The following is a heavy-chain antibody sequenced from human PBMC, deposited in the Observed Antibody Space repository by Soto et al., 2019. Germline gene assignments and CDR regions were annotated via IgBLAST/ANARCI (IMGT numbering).Heavy chain of an antibody. V-gene: IGHV3-33*01. CDR3: XXXXXXXXXXXXXXDY. Sequence: QVQLVESGGGVVQPGRSLRLSCAASGFTFSSYGMHWVRQAPGKGLEGVAVIWYDGSNKYYADSVKGRFTISRDNXXXXXXXXXXXXXXXXXXXXXXXXXXXXXXXXXXXXDYWGQGTLVTVSS. CDR2: IWYDGSNK. J-gene: IGHJ4*02. CDR1: GFTFSSYG.